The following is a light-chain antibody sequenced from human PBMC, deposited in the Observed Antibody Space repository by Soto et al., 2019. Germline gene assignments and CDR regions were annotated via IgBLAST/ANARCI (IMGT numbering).Light chain of an antibody. Sequence: DIDMTQSPSTLSVSPGERATLSCRASESIYNSLAWYQQTPGQAARLLIYGASTRAIGRPARFSGSGSGTEFTPPTSSLQSADVEVSFCQQYNNWPWTFGQGTKVDIK. CDR3: QQYNNWPWT. CDR1: ESIYNS. CDR2: GAS. J-gene: IGKJ1*01. V-gene: IGKV3-15*01.